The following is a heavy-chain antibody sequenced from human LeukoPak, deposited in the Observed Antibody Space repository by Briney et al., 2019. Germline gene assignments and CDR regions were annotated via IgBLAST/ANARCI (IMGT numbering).Heavy chain of an antibody. V-gene: IGHV4-59*10. CDR1: GGSFSGYY. Sequence: SETLSLTCAVYGGSFSGYYWSWIRQPAGKGLEWIGRIYSSGSTYDNPSLKSRVTMSLDTSKNQFALKLSSVTAADTAVYYCVRGTVSFDYWGQGTLVTVSS. CDR3: VRGTVSFDY. J-gene: IGHJ4*02. CDR2: IYSSGST. D-gene: IGHD3/OR15-3a*01.